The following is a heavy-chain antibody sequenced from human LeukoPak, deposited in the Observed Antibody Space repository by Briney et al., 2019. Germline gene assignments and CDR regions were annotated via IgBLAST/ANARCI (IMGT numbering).Heavy chain of an antibody. D-gene: IGHD3-22*01. CDR3: ARVGPRRLFDY. CDR2: INQDGSQK. Sequence: GGSLRLSCAASGFTFSSYWMSWVRQAPGKGLEWVANINQDGSQKYYVDSVKGRFTISRDNAKKSLFLQMNSLRAEDTAVYYCARVGPRRLFDYWGQGTLVTVSS. CDR1: GFTFSSYW. V-gene: IGHV3-7*01. J-gene: IGHJ4*02.